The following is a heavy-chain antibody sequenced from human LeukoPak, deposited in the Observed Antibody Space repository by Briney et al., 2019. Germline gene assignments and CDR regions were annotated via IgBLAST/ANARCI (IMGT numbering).Heavy chain of an antibody. V-gene: IGHV4-4*07. J-gene: IGHJ4*02. CDR1: GGSISSYY. D-gene: IGHD4-17*01. CDR3: ARDRDYGDLYYFDY. CDR2: IYTSGST. Sequence: PSETLSLTCTVSGGSISSYYWSWIRQPAGKGLEWIGRIYTSGSTNYNPSLKSRVTVSVDTSKNQFSLKLSSVTAADTAVYYCARDRDYGDLYYFDYWGQGTLVTVSS.